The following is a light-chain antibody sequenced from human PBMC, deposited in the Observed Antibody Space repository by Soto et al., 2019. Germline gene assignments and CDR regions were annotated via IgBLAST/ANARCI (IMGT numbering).Light chain of an antibody. CDR3: KQYYSYPRT. J-gene: IGKJ1*01. CDR1: QGISSY. V-gene: IGKV1-8*01. CDR2: AAS. Sequence: AIRMTQSPSSLSASTGDRVTITCRASQGISSYLAWYQQKPGKAPKLLIYAASTLQSGVPSRFSGSGSGTDFTLTISCLQSEDFATYYCKQYYSYPRTFGQGTKVEI.